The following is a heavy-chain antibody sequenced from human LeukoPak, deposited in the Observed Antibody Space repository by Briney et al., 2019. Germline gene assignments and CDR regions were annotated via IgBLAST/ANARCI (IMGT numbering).Heavy chain of an antibody. CDR1: GFTFSSYA. J-gene: IGHJ2*01. Sequence: GGSLRLSCAASGFTFSSYAMSWVRQAPGKGLEWVSAISGSGGSTYYADSVKGRFTISRDNSKNTLYLQMNSLRAEDTAVYYCAKTPELDSSGHWYFDLWGRGTLVTVSS. D-gene: IGHD3-22*01. V-gene: IGHV3-23*01. CDR2: ISGSGGST. CDR3: AKTPELDSSGHWYFDL.